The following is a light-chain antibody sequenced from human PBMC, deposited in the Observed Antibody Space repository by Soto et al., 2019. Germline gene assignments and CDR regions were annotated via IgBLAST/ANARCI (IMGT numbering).Light chain of an antibody. CDR1: QSVLYSSNNKNY. CDR2: WAS. CDR3: QQYYSTPPT. Sequence: DIVMTQSPDSLAVSLGERATINCKSSQSVLYSSNNKNYLAWYQQKPGQPPKLLIYWASTRESGGPDRFSGSGSGTDFTLTISSLQAEDVEVYYCQQYYSTPPTFGQGTKVEIK. J-gene: IGKJ1*01. V-gene: IGKV4-1*01.